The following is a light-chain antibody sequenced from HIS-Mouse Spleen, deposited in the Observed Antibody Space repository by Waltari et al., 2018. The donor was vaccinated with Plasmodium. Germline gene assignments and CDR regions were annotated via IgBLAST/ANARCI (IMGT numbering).Light chain of an antibody. CDR2: GNS. CDR1: SPHIGAGYA. J-gene: IGLJ3*02. CDR3: QSYDSSLSGSGV. Sequence: QSVLTQPPSVSGAPGQRLIIPRPGSSPHIGAGYAVHWYQQLPGTAPKLLIYGNSNRPSGVPDRFSGSKSGTSASLAITGLQAEDEADYYCQSYDSSLSGSGVFGGGTKLTVL. V-gene: IGLV1-40*01.